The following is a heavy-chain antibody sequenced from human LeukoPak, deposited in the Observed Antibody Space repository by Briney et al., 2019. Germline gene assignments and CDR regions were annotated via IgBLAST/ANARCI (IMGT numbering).Heavy chain of an antibody. Sequence: PSETLSLTCTVSGGSISSGGYYWSWIRQPPGKGLEWIGYIYHSGSTYYNPSLKSRVTISVDRSKNQFSLKLSSVTAADTAVYYCARHYYDSSGYLFDYWGQGTLVTVSS. CDR1: GGSISSGGYY. D-gene: IGHD3-22*01. CDR2: IYHSGST. V-gene: IGHV4-30-2*02. CDR3: ARHYYDSSGYLFDY. J-gene: IGHJ4*02.